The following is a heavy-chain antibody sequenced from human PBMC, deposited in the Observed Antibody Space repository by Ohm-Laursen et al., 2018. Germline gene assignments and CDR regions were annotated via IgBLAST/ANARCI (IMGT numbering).Heavy chain of an antibody. CDR3: ARARGGDGYAGMNV. J-gene: IGHJ6*02. CDR1: GFTFSGSA. V-gene: IGHV3-73*01. D-gene: IGHD5-24*01. CDR2: IRSKANSYAT. Sequence: GSLRLSCAASGFTFSGSAMHWVRQASGKGLEWVGRIRSKANSYATAYAASVKGRFTISRDESKNTAYLQMNSLKTEDTAMYYCARARGGDGYAGMNVWGQETTVTVSS.